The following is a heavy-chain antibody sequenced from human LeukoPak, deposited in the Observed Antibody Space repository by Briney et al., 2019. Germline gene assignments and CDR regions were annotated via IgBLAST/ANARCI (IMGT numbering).Heavy chain of an antibody. V-gene: IGHV4-39*01. CDR3: ARHQYYDSRGSHYYSYYYMDV. D-gene: IGHD3-22*01. Sequence: PSETLSLTCTVSGGSVSSSDFNWAWIRQPPGKGLEWIGTIFYSGSTYYNPSLGSRVAISVDTSKNQFSLDLSSATAADTAVYYCARHQYYDSRGSHYYSYYYMDVWGKGTTVTVSS. J-gene: IGHJ6*03. CDR1: GGSVSSSDFN. CDR2: IFYSGST.